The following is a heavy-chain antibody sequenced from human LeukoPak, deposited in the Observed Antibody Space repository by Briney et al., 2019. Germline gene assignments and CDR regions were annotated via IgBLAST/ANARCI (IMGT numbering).Heavy chain of an antibody. D-gene: IGHD1-14*01. J-gene: IGHJ4*02. CDR2: ISSNSNYI. CDR1: GFIFSSYS. V-gene: IGHV3-21*01. Sequence: GGSLRLSCAASGFIFSSYSMNWVRQAPGRGLEWVSSISSNSNYIYYADSVKGRFTISRDNAKNSLYLQMNSLRAEDTAVYYCARDLRYTSYFDYWGQGTLVTVSS. CDR3: ARDLRYTSYFDY.